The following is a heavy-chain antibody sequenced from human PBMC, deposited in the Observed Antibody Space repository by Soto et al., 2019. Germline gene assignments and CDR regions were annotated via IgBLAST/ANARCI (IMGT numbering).Heavy chain of an antibody. CDR2: ISYDGSNK. J-gene: IGHJ4*02. Sequence: GGSLRLSCAASGFTFSSYGMHWVRQAPGKGLEWVAVISYDGSNKYYADSVKGRFTISRDNSKNTLYLQMNSLRAEDTAVYYCAKDLWFGELFHPTPDYWGQGTLVTVSS. CDR1: GFTFSSYG. D-gene: IGHD3-10*01. CDR3: AKDLWFGELFHPTPDY. V-gene: IGHV3-30*18.